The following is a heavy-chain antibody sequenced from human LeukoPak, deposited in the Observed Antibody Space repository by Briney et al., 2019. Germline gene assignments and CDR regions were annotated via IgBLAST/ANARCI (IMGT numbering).Heavy chain of an antibody. J-gene: IGHJ4*02. D-gene: IGHD1-20*01. CDR1: GFTFSSYW. CDR3: AMFSYVSGTTIS. CDR2: VKSDGSVT. Sequence: AGGSLRLSCAASGFTFSSYWMHWVRQAPGKGLVWVSRVKSDGSVTNYADSVKGRFTISRDNAKSTLYLQMNSLRAEDTAVYYCAMFSYVSGTTISWGQGTLVTVSS. V-gene: IGHV3-74*01.